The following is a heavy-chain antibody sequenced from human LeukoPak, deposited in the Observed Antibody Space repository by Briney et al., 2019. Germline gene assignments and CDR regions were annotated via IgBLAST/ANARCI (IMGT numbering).Heavy chain of an antibody. Sequence: GSAVKVSCKASGFSFSSSSMQWVRQTRGQRLEWIGWLAVSSGNTDYAQKFQGRVTITRDMSTSTAYMDLNSLRSEDTALYYCAAVSGSGYYYYFDYWGQGSLVTVSS. V-gene: IGHV1-58*02. D-gene: IGHD3-22*01. CDR2: LAVSSGNT. CDR3: AAVSGSGYYYYFDY. CDR1: GFSFSSSS. J-gene: IGHJ4*02.